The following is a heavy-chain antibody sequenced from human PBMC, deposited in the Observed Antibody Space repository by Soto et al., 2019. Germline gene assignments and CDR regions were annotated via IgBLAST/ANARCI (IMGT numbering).Heavy chain of an antibody. Sequence: EVHLVVSGGGLVQPGGSLRLSCAASGFTFSSYSLNWFRKAPGKGLEWVSYISSSSNTIYYSDSVKGRFTISRDQAKNSLYLHMNSLRDEDTAVYYCARDSVVVAAKGYYGMEVWGQGTTVTVSS. D-gene: IGHD2-15*01. CDR3: ARDSVVVAAKGYYGMEV. J-gene: IGHJ6*02. V-gene: IGHV3-48*02. CDR1: GFTFSSYS. CDR2: ISSSSNTI.